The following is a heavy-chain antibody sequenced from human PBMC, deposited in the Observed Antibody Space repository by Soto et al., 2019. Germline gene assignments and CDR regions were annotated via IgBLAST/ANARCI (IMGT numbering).Heavy chain of an antibody. CDR3: ARGSWDDVSGHYYMDV. D-gene: IGHD1-1*01. J-gene: IGHJ6*03. V-gene: IGHV6-1*01. CDR1: GDSFSSNSAG. Sequence: SQTLSLTYDISGDSFSSNSAGWNWIRQTPSRGLEWLGRTYYKSKWYYTYAASVKSRITVSPDTSKNQFSLQLTSVTPEDTAVYYCARGSWDDVSGHYYMDVWDKGTTVTVSS. CDR2: TYYKSKWYY.